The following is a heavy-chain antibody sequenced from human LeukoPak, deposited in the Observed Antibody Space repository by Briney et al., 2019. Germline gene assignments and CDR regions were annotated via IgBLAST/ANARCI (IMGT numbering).Heavy chain of an antibody. CDR1: GFTFDDYA. D-gene: IGHD2-15*01. Sequence: GGSLRLSCAVSGFTFDDYAMHWVRQVPGKGLEWVSGINWNSDSIGYADSVKGRFTTSRDNAKNSLYLQMNSLRAEDTAVYYCARDFIEAGSGHAFDIWGQGTMVTVSS. CDR2: INWNSDSI. CDR3: ARDFIEAGSGHAFDI. J-gene: IGHJ3*02. V-gene: IGHV3-9*01.